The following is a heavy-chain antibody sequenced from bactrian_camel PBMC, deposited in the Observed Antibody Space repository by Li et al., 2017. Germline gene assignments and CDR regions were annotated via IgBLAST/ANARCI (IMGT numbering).Heavy chain of an antibody. CDR3: ATTTLDGSWFRDY. CDR1: GDRLSKCG. D-gene: IGHD6*01. Sequence: VKPGGSLRLSCKESGDRLSKCGLAWFQRAPGKEREGVAVIDSDGVTSYADSVKGRFTISRDNAKNTLYLAMRDLKTEDAAVYYCATTTLDGSWFRDYWGQGTQVTVS. V-gene: IGHV3S53*01. J-gene: IGHJ4*01. CDR2: IDSDGVT.